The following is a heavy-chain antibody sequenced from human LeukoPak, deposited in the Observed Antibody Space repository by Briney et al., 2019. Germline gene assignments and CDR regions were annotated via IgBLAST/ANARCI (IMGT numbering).Heavy chain of an antibody. Sequence: PGGSLRLSCAASGFTVSRNYMSWVRQAPGKGLEWVSVIYDGGSTYYADSVKGRFTISRDNSKNTLYLQMNSLRAEDAAVYYCARDITGTGPFDYWGQGTLVTVSS. J-gene: IGHJ4*02. CDR2: IYDGGST. CDR1: GFTVSRNY. D-gene: IGHD1-20*01. V-gene: IGHV3-53*01. CDR3: ARDITGTGPFDY.